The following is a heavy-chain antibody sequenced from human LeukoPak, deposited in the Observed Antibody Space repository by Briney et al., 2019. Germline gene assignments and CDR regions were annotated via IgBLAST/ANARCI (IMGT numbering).Heavy chain of an antibody. V-gene: IGHV1-2*02. CDR3: AKLQYSFGSGSTRPLFDS. Sequence: ASLKDSCKASGYTFTGYYSHWVRQGRGEEWRGWINPYSGGTYFAQKCEVRGTLTRDPAINTAYMGMRGLTSGDTTIYYCAKLQYSFGSGSTRPLFDSWGPGTLVTVSS. J-gene: IGHJ4*02. CDR1: GYTFTGYY. CDR2: INPYSGGT. D-gene: IGHD3-10*01.